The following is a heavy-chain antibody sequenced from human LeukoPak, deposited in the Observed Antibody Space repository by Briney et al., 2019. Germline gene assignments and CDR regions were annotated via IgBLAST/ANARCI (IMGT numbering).Heavy chain of an antibody. CDR1: GFTFSTYS. J-gene: IGHJ5*02. V-gene: IGHV3-21*01. CDR2: ISSSSSYI. CDR3: ARDLGQYYDTSDNWFDP. Sequence: GGSLRLSCAASGFTFSTYSMNWVRQAPGKGLEWVSSISSSSSYIYYADSVKGRFTISRDNAKNSLYLQMNSLRAEDTAVYYCARDLGQYYDTSDNWFDPWGQGNLVTVSS. D-gene: IGHD3-22*01.